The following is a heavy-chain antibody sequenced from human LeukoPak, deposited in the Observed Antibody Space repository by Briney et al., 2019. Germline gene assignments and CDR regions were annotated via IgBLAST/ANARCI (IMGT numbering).Heavy chain of an antibody. CDR1: GYSVTSYW. V-gene: IGHV5-51*01. J-gene: IGHJ6*02. CDR3: ARHSSWDSTDYYYYYGMDV. Sequence: GESLKISCKGSGYSVTSYWIGWVRQMPGKGLEWMGIIYPGDSDTRYSPSFLGQVTISADKSISTAYLQWSSLKASDTAMYYCARHSSWDSTDYYYYYGMDVWGQGTTVTVSS. CDR2: IYPGDSDT. D-gene: IGHD6-13*01.